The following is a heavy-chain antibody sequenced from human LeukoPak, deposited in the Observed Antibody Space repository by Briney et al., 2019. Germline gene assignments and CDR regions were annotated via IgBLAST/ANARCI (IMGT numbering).Heavy chain of an antibody. CDR2: IRYDGSNK. D-gene: IGHD3-22*01. Sequence: TGGSLRLSCAASGFTFSSYGMHWVRQAPGKGLEWVAFIRYDGSNKYYADSVKGRFTISRDNSKNTLYLQMSSLRAEDTAVYYCAKDFNYYDSSGYLDYWGQGTLVTVSS. CDR1: GFTFSSYG. V-gene: IGHV3-30*02. J-gene: IGHJ4*02. CDR3: AKDFNYYDSSGYLDY.